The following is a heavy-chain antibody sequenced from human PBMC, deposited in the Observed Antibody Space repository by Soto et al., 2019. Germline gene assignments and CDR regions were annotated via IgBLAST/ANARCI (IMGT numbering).Heavy chain of an antibody. J-gene: IGHJ4*02. D-gene: IGHD3-3*01. CDR1: GFTFGDYA. CDR2: IRSKAYGGTT. Sequence: GGSLRLSCTASGFTFGDYAMSWFRQAPGKGLEWVGFIRSKAYGGTTEYAASVKGRFTISRDDSKSIAYLHMNSLKTEDTAVYYCTRGSIAIFGVVIMSFDYWGQGTLVTVSS. CDR3: TRGSIAIFGVVIMSFDY. V-gene: IGHV3-49*03.